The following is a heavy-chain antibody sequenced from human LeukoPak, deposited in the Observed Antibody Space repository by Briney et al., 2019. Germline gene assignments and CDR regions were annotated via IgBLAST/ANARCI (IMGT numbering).Heavy chain of an antibody. J-gene: IGHJ3*02. Sequence: GSLRLSCAASGFTVSSNYMSWVRQAPAKGLEWVSVIYSGGSTYYADSVKGRFTISRDNSKNTLYLQMNSLRAEDTAVYYCARDSGSLSAFDIWGQGTMVTVSS. CDR2: IYSGGST. V-gene: IGHV3-66*01. CDR1: GFTVSSNY. D-gene: IGHD1-26*01. CDR3: ARDSGSLSAFDI.